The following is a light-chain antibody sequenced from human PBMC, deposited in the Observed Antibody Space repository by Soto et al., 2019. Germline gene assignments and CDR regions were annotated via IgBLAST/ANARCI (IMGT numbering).Light chain of an antibody. CDR3: LQYNSLPYT. CDR1: QSITDY. V-gene: IGKV1-39*01. Sequence: DIQMTQSPSSLSASVGDRVTITCRASQSITDYLNWYQQKPGKAPKLLIYAASSLQSGVPSRFSGSGSGTEFTLTISSLETDDFGTYFCLQYNSLPYTFGQGTKLEIK. CDR2: AAS. J-gene: IGKJ2*01.